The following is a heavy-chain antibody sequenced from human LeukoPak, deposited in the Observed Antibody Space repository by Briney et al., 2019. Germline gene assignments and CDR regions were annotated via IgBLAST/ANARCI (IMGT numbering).Heavy chain of an antibody. CDR2: TYYRSKWHS. J-gene: IGHJ4*02. D-gene: IGHD3-10*01. V-gene: IGHV6-1*01. CDR1: GDTVSSNSAA. CDR3: ARMVGLVSDF. Sequence: SQTLSLTCSISGDTVSSNSAAWNWIRQSPSRGLEWLGRTYYRSKWHSYYAPSVKSRITINPDTSKNQFSLRLKSVTPEDTAVYYCARMVGLVSDFWGEGTVVTVS.